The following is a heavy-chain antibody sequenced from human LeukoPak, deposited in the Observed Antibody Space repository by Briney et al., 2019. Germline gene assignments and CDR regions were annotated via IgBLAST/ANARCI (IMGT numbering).Heavy chain of an antibody. CDR2: IYWNDDK. CDR3: THSLPSPGPYYFDFLTGYSKSGYFDY. V-gene: IGHV2-5*01. CDR1: GFSLSTSAVG. J-gene: IGHJ4*02. Sequence: SGPTLVNPTQTLTLTCTFCGFSLSTSAVGVGCIRQPPGKALEWLALIYWNDDKRYSPSLKSRLTITKATSKNQVVFTMTNMDPVDTATYYWTHSLPSPGPYYFDFLTGYSKSGYFDYWGQDTLVTVSS. D-gene: IGHD3-9*01.